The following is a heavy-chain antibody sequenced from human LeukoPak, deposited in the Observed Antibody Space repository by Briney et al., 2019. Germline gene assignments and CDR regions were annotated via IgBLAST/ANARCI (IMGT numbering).Heavy chain of an antibody. J-gene: IGHJ4*02. V-gene: IGHV1-18*01. CDR3: ARAEVYYDSSGFLDY. CDR1: GYTFTRYG. D-gene: IGHD3-22*01. CDR2: ISAYNGDT. Sequence: GASVKVSCKASGYTFTRYGISWVRQAPGQGLEWMGWISAYNGDTKYAQKLQGRVTLTTDTSTSTAYMELRSLRSDDTAVYYCARAEVYYDSSGFLDYWGQGTLVTASS.